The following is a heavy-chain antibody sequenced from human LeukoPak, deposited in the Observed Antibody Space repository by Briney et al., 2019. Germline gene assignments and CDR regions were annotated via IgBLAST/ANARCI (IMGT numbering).Heavy chain of an antibody. CDR3: ARDKGTSYLSSFDY. D-gene: IGHD6-6*01. V-gene: IGHV3-66*01. CDR1: GFTVSRNY. J-gene: IGHJ4*02. Sequence: GGSLRLSCAASGFTVSRNYMSWVRQAPGKGLEWVSVIYSGGSTYYADSVKGRFTISRDNSKNTLYLQMNSLRAEDTAVYYCARDKGTSYLSSFDYWGQGTLVTVSS. CDR2: IYSGGST.